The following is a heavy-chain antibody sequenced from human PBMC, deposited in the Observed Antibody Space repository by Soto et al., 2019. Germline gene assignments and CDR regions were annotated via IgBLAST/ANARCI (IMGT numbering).Heavy chain of an antibody. Sequence: APVKVSCKASGYTFTSYGISWVRQAPGQGLEWMGWISAYNGNTNYAQKLQGRVTMTTDTSTSTAYMELRSLRSDDTAVYYCARDLSSSSWYNQYYYYMDVWGKGTTVTVSS. CDR1: GYTFTSYG. D-gene: IGHD6-13*01. CDR3: ARDLSSSSWYNQYYYYMDV. J-gene: IGHJ6*03. V-gene: IGHV1-18*01. CDR2: ISAYNGNT.